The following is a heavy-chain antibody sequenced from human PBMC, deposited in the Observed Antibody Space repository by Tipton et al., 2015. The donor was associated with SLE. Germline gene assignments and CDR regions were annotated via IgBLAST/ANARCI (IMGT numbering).Heavy chain of an antibody. CDR3: AAGYGGWFDP. Sequence: LSLTCTVFGGSISSHYWSWIRQPPGKGLEWVSSISSSSSYIYYADSVKGRFTISRDNAKNSLYLQMNSLRAEDTAVYYCAAGYGGWFDPWGQGTLVTVSS. J-gene: IGHJ5*02. CDR2: ISSSSSYI. CDR1: GGSISSHY. V-gene: IGHV3-21*01. D-gene: IGHD5-12*01.